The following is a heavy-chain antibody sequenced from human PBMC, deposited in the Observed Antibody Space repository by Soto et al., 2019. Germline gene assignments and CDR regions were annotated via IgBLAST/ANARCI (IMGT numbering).Heavy chain of an antibody. Sequence: PGGSLRLSCAASGFTFSSYAMHWVRQAPGKGLEWVAVISYDGSNKYYADSVKGRFTISRDNSKNTLYLQMNSLRAEDTAVYYCARGSSGLGFDPWGQGTLVTVSS. CDR3: ARGSSGLGFDP. D-gene: IGHD6-19*01. J-gene: IGHJ5*02. CDR2: ISYDGSNK. V-gene: IGHV3-30-3*01. CDR1: GFTFSSYA.